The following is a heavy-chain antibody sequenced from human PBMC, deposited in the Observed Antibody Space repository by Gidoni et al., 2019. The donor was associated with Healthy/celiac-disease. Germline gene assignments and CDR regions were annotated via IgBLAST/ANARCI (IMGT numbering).Heavy chain of an antibody. J-gene: IGHJ3*02. CDR2: IWYDGSNK. CDR3: ARSSYGDYEFDAFDI. Sequence: QVPLVESGGGVVQPGRSLRISVAAAGFTLSSYGMPWCRQAPGKGLEWVAVIWYDGSNKYYADSVKGRFTISRDNSKNTLYLQMNSLRAEDTAVYYCARSSYGDYEFDAFDIWGQGTMVTVSS. D-gene: IGHD4-17*01. CDR1: GFTLSSYG. V-gene: IGHV3-33*01.